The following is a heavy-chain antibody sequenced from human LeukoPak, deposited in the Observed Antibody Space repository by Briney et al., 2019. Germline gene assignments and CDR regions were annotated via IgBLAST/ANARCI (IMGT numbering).Heavy chain of an antibody. Sequence: GGSLRLSCAASGFTFSNNAMSWVRQAPGKGLEWVSVISGSGGSTYYADSVKGRFTISRDNSKNTLYLQMNSLRAEDTAVYYCAKDGYNSPIDCWGQGTLVIVSS. CDR2: ISGSGGST. J-gene: IGHJ4*02. CDR1: GFTFSNNA. CDR3: AKDGYNSPIDC. D-gene: IGHD5-24*01. V-gene: IGHV3-23*01.